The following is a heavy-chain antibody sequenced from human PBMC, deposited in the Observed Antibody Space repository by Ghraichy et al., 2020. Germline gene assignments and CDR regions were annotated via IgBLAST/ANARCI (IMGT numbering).Heavy chain of an antibody. Sequence: GGSLRLSCAASGFTFSSYWMTWVRQAPGKGPEWVANIKQDGSDKYYVDSVKGRFTISRDNAKNSLYLQMNSLRAEDTAVYYCAREGTSAYSSSWPFDNWGQGTLVTVSS. CDR1: GFTFSSYW. J-gene: IGHJ4*02. CDR3: AREGTSAYSSSWPFDN. D-gene: IGHD6-13*01. CDR2: IKQDGSDK. V-gene: IGHV3-7*01.